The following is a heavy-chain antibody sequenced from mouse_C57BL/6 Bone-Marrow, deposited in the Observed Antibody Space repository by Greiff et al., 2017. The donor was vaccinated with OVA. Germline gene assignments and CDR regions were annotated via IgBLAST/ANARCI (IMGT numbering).Heavy chain of an antibody. J-gene: IGHJ3*01. CDR2: IDPSDSYT. V-gene: IGHV1-69*01. D-gene: IGHD1-1*01. CDR1: GYTFTSYW. CDR3: ARGEKCSPWFAY. Sequence: QVQLQQPGAELVMPGASVKLSCKASGYTFTSYWMHWVKQRPGQGLEWIGEIDPSDSYTNYNQKFKGKSTLTVDKSSSTAYMQLSSLTSEDSAVYYCARGEKCSPWFAYWGQGTLVTVSA.